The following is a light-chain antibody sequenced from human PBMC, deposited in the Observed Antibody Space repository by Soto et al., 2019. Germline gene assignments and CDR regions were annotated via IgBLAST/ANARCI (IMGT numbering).Light chain of an antibody. Sequence: DIQLTQSPSFLSASVGDRVTITCRASQGISNYLAWYQQKPGKAPNLLIYVASTLQSGVPSRFSCSGSWTVFTLTISSLHPEDLASYYSQQLFSSPPTFGQGTRLEIK. V-gene: IGKV1-9*01. J-gene: IGKJ5*01. CDR3: QQLFSSPPT. CDR2: VAS. CDR1: QGISNY.